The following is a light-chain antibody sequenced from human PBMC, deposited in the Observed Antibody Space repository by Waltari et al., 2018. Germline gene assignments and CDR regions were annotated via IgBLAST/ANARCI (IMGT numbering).Light chain of an antibody. CDR1: SGDFGRYNL. V-gene: IGLV2-23*02. Sequence: QSALTQPASVSGSPGQSITISCTGTSGDFGRYNLVSWYQQHPGKAPKLMIYEVGKRPSGISNRFSGSKSGNTASLTISGLQAEDEADYYCCSYAGAGTGVFGGGTKVTVL. CDR2: EVG. J-gene: IGLJ3*02. CDR3: CSYAGAGTGV.